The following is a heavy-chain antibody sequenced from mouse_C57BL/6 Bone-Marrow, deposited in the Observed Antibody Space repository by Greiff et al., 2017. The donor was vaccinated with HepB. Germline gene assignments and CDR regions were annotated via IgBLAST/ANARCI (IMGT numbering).Heavy chain of an antibody. V-gene: IGHV1-81*01. CDR2: IYPRSGNT. CDR1: GYTFTSYG. Sequence: VQLQESGAELARPGASVKLSCKASGYTFTSYGISWVKQRTGQGLEWIGEIYPRSGNTYYNEKFKGKATLTADKSSSTAYMELRSLTSEDSAVYFCARRTSFYYYGSSDYAMDYWGQGTSGTVSS. CDR3: ARRTSFYYYGSSDYAMDY. D-gene: IGHD1-1*01. J-gene: IGHJ4*01.